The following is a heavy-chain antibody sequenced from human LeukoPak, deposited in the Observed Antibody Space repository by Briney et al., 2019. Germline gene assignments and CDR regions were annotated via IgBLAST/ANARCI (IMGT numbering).Heavy chain of an antibody. J-gene: IGHJ5*02. CDR2: IYYTGTT. D-gene: IGHD3-22*01. CDR1: GDSLSTYY. Sequence: SETLSLTCTVSGDSLSTYYWSWIRQPPGKGLEWIGFIYYTGTTHYNPSLKSRVTFSVDTSKNHFALSLSSVTPADTAVYYCARDHYDSRGQFDPWGQGTLVTVSS. CDR3: ARDHYDSRGQFDP. V-gene: IGHV4-59*01.